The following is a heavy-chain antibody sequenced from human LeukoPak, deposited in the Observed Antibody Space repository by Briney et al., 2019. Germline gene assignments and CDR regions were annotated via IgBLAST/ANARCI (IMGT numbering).Heavy chain of an antibody. CDR1: GFTFSSYS. Sequence: GGSLRLSCAASGFTFSSYSMNWVCQAPGKGLEWDSSISSSSSYIYYADSVKGRFTISRDNAKNSLYLQMNSLRAEDTAVYYCARPRYCSSTSCYADAFDIWGQGTMVTVSS. D-gene: IGHD2-2*01. V-gene: IGHV3-21*01. CDR3: ARPRYCSSTSCYADAFDI. CDR2: ISSSSSYI. J-gene: IGHJ3*02.